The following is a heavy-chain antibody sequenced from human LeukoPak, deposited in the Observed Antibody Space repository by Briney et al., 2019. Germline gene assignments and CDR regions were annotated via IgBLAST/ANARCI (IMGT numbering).Heavy chain of an antibody. Sequence: ASVKVSCKASGYTFTCNYIHWVRQAPGQGLEWMGWINPKNGGTIYAPKFQGRVTMTRDTSISTAYMEVSRLRSEDTAVYFCARVFHPYYYDSRGYKVVSDYYYYYMDAWGKGTTVTVSS. CDR3: ARVFHPYYYDSRGYKVVSDYYYYYMDA. J-gene: IGHJ6*03. CDR1: GYTFTCNY. D-gene: IGHD3-22*01. CDR2: INPKNGGT. V-gene: IGHV1-2*02.